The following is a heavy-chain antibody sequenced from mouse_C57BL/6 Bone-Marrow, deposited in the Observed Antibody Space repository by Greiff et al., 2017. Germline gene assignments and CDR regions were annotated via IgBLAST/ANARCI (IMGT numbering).Heavy chain of an antibody. CDR2: SDPSDRYT. V-gene: IGHV1-59*01. CDR1: GDTCTSYW. J-gene: IGHJ2*01. Sequence: QVQLQQPGAELVRPGTSVKLSGKASGDTCTSYWMHWVKKRPGQGREWIGVSDPSDRYTNYNQKFKGKATLTVDTSSSTAYMQLSSLTSEDSAVYYCARRDYWGQGTTLTVSS. CDR3: ARRDY.